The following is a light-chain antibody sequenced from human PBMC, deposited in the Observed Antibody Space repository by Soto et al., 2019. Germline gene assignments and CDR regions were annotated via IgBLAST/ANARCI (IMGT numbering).Light chain of an antibody. CDR1: SSDVGGYNY. J-gene: IGLJ3*02. CDR3: SSFTNSSTWV. V-gene: IGLV2-14*01. Sequence: QSALTQPASVSGSPGQSITISCTGTSSDVGGYNYVSWYQHHPGKAPKLMIYEVNYRPSGVSNRFSGSKSGNTASLTISGLQAEDESNYYCSSFTNSSTWVFGGVTKLTVL. CDR2: EVN.